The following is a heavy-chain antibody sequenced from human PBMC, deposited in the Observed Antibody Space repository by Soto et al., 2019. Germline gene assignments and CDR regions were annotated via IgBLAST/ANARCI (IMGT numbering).Heavy chain of an antibody. CDR1: GYTLTELS. J-gene: IGHJ4*02. CDR3: ATAFELELPYYFDY. CDR2: FDPEDGET. D-gene: IGHD1-26*01. Sequence: ASVKVSCKVSGYTLTELSMHWLRQSAGKGLEWMGGFDPEDGETIYAQKFQGRVTMTEDTSTDIAYMELSSLRSEDTAVYYCATAFELELPYYFDYWGQGTLVTVSS. V-gene: IGHV1-24*01.